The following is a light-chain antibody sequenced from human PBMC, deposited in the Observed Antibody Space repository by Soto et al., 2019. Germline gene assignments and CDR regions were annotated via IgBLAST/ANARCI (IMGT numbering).Light chain of an antibody. Sequence: EIVMTQSPATPSVSPGERVTLSCRASQSISSTLAWYQQKPGQAPRLLIFGASSRATGVPARFTGSGSGTEFSLTISSLQSEDLAIYYCQQYNNWPSTFGQGTKLEI. CDR1: QSISST. CDR3: QQYNNWPST. V-gene: IGKV3-15*01. CDR2: GAS. J-gene: IGKJ2*01.